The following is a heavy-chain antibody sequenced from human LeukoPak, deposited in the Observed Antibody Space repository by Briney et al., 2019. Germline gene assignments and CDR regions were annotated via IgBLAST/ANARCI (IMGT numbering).Heavy chain of an antibody. J-gene: IGHJ6*03. CDR1: GYSFNTYW. CDR2: IYPSDSDT. V-gene: IGHV5-51*01. CDR3: ARGFYGGYYYYYYMDV. Sequence: GESLKISCKGSGYSFNTYWIAWVRQMPGKGLEWMGIIYPSDSDTKYSPSFQGQVTISADRSISTAYLQWSSLKASDTAMYYCARGFYGGYYYYYYMDVWGKGTTVTVSS. D-gene: IGHD4/OR15-4a*01.